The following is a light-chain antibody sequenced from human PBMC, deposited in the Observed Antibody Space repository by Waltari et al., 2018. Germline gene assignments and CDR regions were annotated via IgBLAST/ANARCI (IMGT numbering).Light chain of an antibody. CDR3: QVWDSSSRGV. V-gene: IGLV3-21*02. J-gene: IGLJ3*02. CDR1: TIAKKS. Sequence: SYVLTQTPSVSVAPGQTATITCDGNTIAKKSVHWYQREPGKAPMLVVYDDTDRPSGSPERFSGSNCGDTATLTISRVEAGDEAEDYCQVWDSSSRGVVGGGTKLTVL. CDR2: DDT.